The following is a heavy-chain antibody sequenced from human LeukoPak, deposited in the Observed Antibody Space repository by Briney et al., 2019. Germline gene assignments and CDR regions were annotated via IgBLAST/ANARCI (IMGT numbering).Heavy chain of an antibody. CDR1: GFSFTSHW. CDR3: ARGVGWFDP. J-gene: IGHJ5*02. Sequence: GGSLRLSCAGSGFSFTSHWMSWVRQAPAKGLEWVANIKEDGSEKYYVDSVKGRFTISRDNAKNSLSLQMSRLRAEDTAVYYCARGVGWFDPWGQGTLVTVSS. V-gene: IGHV3-7*01. CDR2: IKEDGSEK. D-gene: IGHD3-3*01.